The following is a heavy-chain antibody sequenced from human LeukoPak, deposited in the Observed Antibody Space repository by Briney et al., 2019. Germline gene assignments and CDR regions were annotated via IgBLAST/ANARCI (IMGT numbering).Heavy chain of an antibody. CDR2: VSSSSSTI. V-gene: IGHV3-48*01. J-gene: IGHJ4*02. CDR3: ARAPGG. Sequence: HPGGSLRLSCAASGFTFSSYSMNWVRQAPGKGLEWVSYVSSSSSTIYYADSVKGRFTISRDNAKNSLYLQMNSLRAEDTAVYYCARAPGGWGQGTLVTVSS. CDR1: GFTFSSYS.